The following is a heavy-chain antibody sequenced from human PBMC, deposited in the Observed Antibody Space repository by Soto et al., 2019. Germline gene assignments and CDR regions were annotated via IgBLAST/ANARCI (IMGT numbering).Heavy chain of an antibody. CDR2: IYYSGST. Sequence: SETLSLTCTVSGGSISSGGYYWSWIRQHPGKGLEWIGYIYYSGSTYYNPSLKSRVTISVDTSKNQFSLKLSSVTAADTAVYYCARYCSSTSCRSYYYGMDVWGQGTTVTVSS. CDR1: GGSISSGGYY. V-gene: IGHV4-31*03. J-gene: IGHJ6*02. CDR3: ARYCSSTSCRSYYYGMDV. D-gene: IGHD2-2*01.